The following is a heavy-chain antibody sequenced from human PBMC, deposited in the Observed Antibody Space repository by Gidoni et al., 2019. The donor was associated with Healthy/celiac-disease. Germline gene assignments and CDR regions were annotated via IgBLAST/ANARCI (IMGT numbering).Heavy chain of an antibody. J-gene: IGHJ4*02. CDR1: ELGFGHYA. CDR3: AKVSSPGYTYGPYFDS. Sequence: QVQLVHSGGGVVPPGGSLRLSCAASELGFGHYALHWVRQAPGKGLQWVSFIRSDGTTTFYSESVKGRFTISRDPSSDILYLQMNSLRPEDTALYYCAKVSSPGYTYGPYFDSWGQGTLVTVSS. CDR2: IRSDGTTT. V-gene: IGHV3-30*02. D-gene: IGHD5-18*01.